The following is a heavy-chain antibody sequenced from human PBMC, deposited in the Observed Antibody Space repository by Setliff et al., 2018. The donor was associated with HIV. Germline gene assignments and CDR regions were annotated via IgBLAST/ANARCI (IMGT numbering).Heavy chain of an antibody. CDR1: GGSISSSNW. Sequence: SETLSLTCAVSGGSISSSNWWSWVRQPPGKGLEWIGEIYHGGSTNYNPSLKSRVTISVDKSKNQFPLKLASVTAADTAVYYCASGEPYYYDSTGYSGNYFDYWGQGTLVTVSS. J-gene: IGHJ4*02. CDR2: IYHGGST. D-gene: IGHD3-22*01. CDR3: ASGEPYYYDSTGYSGNYFDY. V-gene: IGHV4-4*02.